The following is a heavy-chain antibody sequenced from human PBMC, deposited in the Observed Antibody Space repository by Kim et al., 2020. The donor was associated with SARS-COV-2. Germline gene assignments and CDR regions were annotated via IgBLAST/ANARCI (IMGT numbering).Heavy chain of an antibody. J-gene: IGHJ4*02. CDR3: AKDVGYGSGTFDY. D-gene: IGHD3-10*01. Sequence: YADSVKSRFTISRDNSKNTLYLQMNSLRAEDTAVYYCAKDVGYGSGTFDYWGQGTLVTVSS. V-gene: IGHV3-23*01.